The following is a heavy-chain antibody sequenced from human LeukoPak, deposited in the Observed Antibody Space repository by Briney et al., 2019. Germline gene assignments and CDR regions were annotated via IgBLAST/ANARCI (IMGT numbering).Heavy chain of an antibody. V-gene: IGHV3-66*01. CDR1: EFTVSTNH. Sequence: GGSLRLSCAASEFTVSTNHMRWVRQAPGRGLEWVSVLYSGGTTSYADSVKGRFTISSDNSKNTVYLQMNSLRVEDTAVYYCTRDRDSMVRGNYFDSWGQGTLVTVSS. J-gene: IGHJ4*02. CDR2: LYSGGTT. CDR3: TRDRDSMVRGNYFDS. D-gene: IGHD3-10*01.